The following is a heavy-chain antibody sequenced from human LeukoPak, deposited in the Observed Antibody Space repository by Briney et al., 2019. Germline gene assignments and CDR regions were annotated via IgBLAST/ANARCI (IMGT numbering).Heavy chain of an antibody. V-gene: IGHV3-74*01. CDR2: INSDGSST. CDR1: GFTFSSYW. Sequence: GGSLRLSCAASGFTFSSYWMHWVRQAPGKGLVWVSRINSDGSSTNYADSVKGRFTISRDNAKNTLYLQMNSLRAEDTTVYYCARGYFVRRVVVTATSYYFDYWGQGTLVTVSS. CDR3: ARGYFVRRVVVTATSYYFDY. J-gene: IGHJ4*02. D-gene: IGHD2-21*02.